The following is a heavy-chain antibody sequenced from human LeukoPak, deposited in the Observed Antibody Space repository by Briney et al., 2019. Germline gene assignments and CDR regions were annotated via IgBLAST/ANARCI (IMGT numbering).Heavy chain of an antibody. V-gene: IGHV1-18*01. J-gene: IGHJ4*02. CDR2: ISAYNGNT. Sequence: ASVKVSCKASGYTFTSYGISWVRQAPGQGLEWMGWISAYNGNTNYAQKLQGRVTMTTDTSTSTAYMELRSLRSDDTAVYYCAREGETAWAGAHADHWGQGTLVTVSS. CDR1: GYTFTSYG. D-gene: IGHD1-26*01. CDR3: AREGETAWAGAHADH.